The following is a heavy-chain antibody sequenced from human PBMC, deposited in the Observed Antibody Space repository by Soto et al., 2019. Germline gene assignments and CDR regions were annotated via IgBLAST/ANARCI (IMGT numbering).Heavy chain of an antibody. J-gene: IGHJ3*02. CDR1: GFTFSSYG. CDR2: IWYDGSNK. Sequence: GGSLRLSCAASGFTFSSYGMHWVRQAPGKGLEWVAVIWYDGSNKYYADSVKGRFTISRDNSKNTLYLQMNSLRAEDTAVYYCARGRETVVVPAAIDAFDIWGQGTMVTVSS. CDR3: ARGRETVVVPAAIDAFDI. D-gene: IGHD2-2*01. V-gene: IGHV3-33*01.